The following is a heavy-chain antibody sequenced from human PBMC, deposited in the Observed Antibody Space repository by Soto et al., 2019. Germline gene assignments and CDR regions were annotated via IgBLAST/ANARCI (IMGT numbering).Heavy chain of an antibody. CDR3: SENQEWELLPFDY. V-gene: IGHV3-23*01. CDR1: GFTFSSYA. J-gene: IGHJ4*02. Sequence: PGGSLRLSCAASGFTFSSYAMSWVRQAPGKGLEWVSAISGSGGSTYYADSVKGRFTISRDNSKNTLYLQMNSLRDEDTAVYYCSENQEWELLPFDYWGQGTLVTVSS. CDR2: ISGSGGST. D-gene: IGHD1-26*01.